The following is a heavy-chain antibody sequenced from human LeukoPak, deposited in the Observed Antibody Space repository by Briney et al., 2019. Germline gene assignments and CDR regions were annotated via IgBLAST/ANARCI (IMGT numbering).Heavy chain of an antibody. D-gene: IGHD2-15*01. Sequence: GGSLRLSCAASAFTFSDYYMSWIRQAPGKGLEWVSCISSSGSTTYYADSVKGRFTISRDNAKNSLFLQMNSLRAEDTAVYYCARVSVVYYYYMDVWGKGTTVTVSS. CDR2: ISSSGSTT. J-gene: IGHJ6*03. V-gene: IGHV3-11*04. CDR3: ARVSVVYYYYMDV. CDR1: AFTFSDYY.